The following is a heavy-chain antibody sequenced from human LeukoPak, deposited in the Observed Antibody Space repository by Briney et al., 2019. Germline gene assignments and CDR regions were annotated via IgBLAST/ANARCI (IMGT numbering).Heavy chain of an antibody. J-gene: IGHJ6*03. D-gene: IGHD2-2*01. CDR2: IYTSGST. Sequence: PSQTLSLTCTVSGGSISSGSYYWSWIRQPAGKGLEWIGRIYTSGSTNYNPSLKSRVTISVDTSKNQFSLKLSSVTAADTAVYYCAREFVGWTSDNYYYYMDVWGKGTTVTVSS. CDR3: AREFVGWTSDNYYYYMDV. CDR1: GGSISSGSYY. V-gene: IGHV4-61*02.